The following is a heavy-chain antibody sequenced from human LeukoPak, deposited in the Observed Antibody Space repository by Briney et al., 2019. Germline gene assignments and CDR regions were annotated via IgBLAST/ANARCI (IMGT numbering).Heavy chain of an antibody. J-gene: IGHJ4*02. D-gene: IGHD4-11*01. Sequence: PGGSLRLSCAASGFTFSSHEMNWVGQAPGKGLEWVSYIGRSGGSIYYTDSVEGRFTISRDNAKNSLYLQMNSLRAEDTAVYYCARDGSNFDPFDYWGQGTLVTVSS. CDR3: ARDGSNFDPFDY. CDR1: GFTFSSHE. V-gene: IGHV3-48*03. CDR2: IGRSGGSI.